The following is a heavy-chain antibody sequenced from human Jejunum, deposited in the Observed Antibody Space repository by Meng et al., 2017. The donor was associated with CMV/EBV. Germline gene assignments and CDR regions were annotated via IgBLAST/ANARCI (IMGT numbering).Heavy chain of an antibody. Sequence: HVQLQGSGPGLVKPSQTLSLTCIVSGDSINNDHSYWSWIRQPPGKGLEWIGYISHSGTTYYNPSLQSRIMISLDMSNNQFSLKLSSVTAADTAVYYCARDNTGYARKDYWGQGTLVTVSS. D-gene: IGHD5-12*01. V-gene: IGHV4-30-4*08. J-gene: IGHJ4*02. CDR3: ARDNTGYARKDY. CDR1: GDSINNDHSY. CDR2: ISHSGTT.